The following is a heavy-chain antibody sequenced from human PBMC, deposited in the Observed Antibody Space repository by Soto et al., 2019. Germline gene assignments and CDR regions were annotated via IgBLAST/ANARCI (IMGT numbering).Heavy chain of an antibody. V-gene: IGHV4-34*01. Sequence: PSETLSLTCAVYGGSISGHYWNWIRQPPGKGLEWIGEINHSGRTNYNPSLKSRVTISVDTSKNQFSLKLSSVTAADTAVYYCARDVITMTGAYTHGMDVWGQGTTVTVSS. J-gene: IGHJ6*02. CDR3: ARDVITMTGAYTHGMDV. CDR2: INHSGRT. CDR1: GGSISGHY. D-gene: IGHD3-22*01.